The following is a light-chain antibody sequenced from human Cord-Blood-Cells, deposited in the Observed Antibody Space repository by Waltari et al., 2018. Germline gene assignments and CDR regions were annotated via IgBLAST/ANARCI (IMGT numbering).Light chain of an antibody. J-gene: IGLJ1*01. CDR2: DNN. CDR3: RTWHSSLSSYV. CDR1: SSNIGNNY. Sequence: QSVLTQPPSVSAAPGQKVTISCSGSSSNIGNNYVSWYQQLPGTAPKLLIYDNNKRPSAIRDRIAGSKSGTSATPGSTGLQTADEADYYCRTWHSSLSSYVFGTGHKVNVL. V-gene: IGLV1-51*01.